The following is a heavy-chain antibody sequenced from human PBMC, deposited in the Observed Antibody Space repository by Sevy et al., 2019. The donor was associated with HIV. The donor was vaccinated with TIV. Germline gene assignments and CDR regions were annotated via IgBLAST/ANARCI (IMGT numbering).Heavy chain of an antibody. Sequence: ASVKDSRKASGYPFSSYGISWVRQAPGQGLEWMGWINADSGNSNYGQNLQGRVTMTTDTSTSTAYMELRSLRIDDTGAYDCARDLGAYGCNSIDYWGQGTLVTVSS. CDR3: ARDLGAYGCNSIDY. J-gene: IGHJ4*02. CDR2: INADSGNS. V-gene: IGHV1-18*01. D-gene: IGHD3-16*01. CDR1: GYPFSSYG.